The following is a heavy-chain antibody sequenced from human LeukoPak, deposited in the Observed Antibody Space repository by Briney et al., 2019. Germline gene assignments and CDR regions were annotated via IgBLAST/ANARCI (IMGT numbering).Heavy chain of an antibody. J-gene: IGHJ5*01. V-gene: IGHV3-43*02. D-gene: IGHD3-22*01. CDR2: ISGDGGST. Sequence: GGSLRLSCAAPGFSFDDYAIHWVRQAPGKGLEWVSLISGDGGSTFYADSVKGRFTISRDNSKNSLYLQMSSLRSEDTALYYCARESDSSGWYDSWGQGTLVTIST. CDR3: ARESDSSGWYDS. CDR1: GFSFDDYA.